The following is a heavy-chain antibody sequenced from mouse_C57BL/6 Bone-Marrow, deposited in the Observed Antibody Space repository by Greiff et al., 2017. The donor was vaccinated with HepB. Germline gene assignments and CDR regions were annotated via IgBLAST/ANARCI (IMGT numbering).Heavy chain of an antibody. CDR2: ISYDGSN. V-gene: IGHV3-6*01. D-gene: IGHD2-5*01. CDR3: ARNYYSNPYYYAMDY. CDR1: GYSITSGYY. J-gene: IGHJ4*01. Sequence: EVQLQQSGPGLVKPSQSLSLTCSVTGYSITSGYYWNWIRQFPGNKLEWMGYISYDGSNNYNPSLKNRISITRDTSKNQFFLKLNSVTTEDTATYYCARNYYSNPYYYAMDYWGQGTSVTVSS.